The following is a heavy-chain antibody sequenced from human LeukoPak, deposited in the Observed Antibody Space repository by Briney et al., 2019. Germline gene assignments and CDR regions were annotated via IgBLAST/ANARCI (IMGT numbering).Heavy chain of an antibody. J-gene: IGHJ4*02. D-gene: IGHD3-3*01. V-gene: IGHV3-30-3*01. Sequence: GRSLRLSCAASGFTFSSYAMHWVRQAPGKGLEWVAVISYDGSNKYYADSVKGRFTISRDNSKNTLYLQMNSLRAEDTAVYYCARMGLEWLSNIIYFDYWGQGTLVTVSS. CDR3: ARMGLEWLSNIIYFDY. CDR2: ISYDGSNK. CDR1: GFTFSSYA.